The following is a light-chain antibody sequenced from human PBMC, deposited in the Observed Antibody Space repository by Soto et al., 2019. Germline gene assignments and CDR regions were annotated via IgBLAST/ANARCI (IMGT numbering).Light chain of an antibody. Sequence: QSALTQPASVSGSPGQSITISCTGTSSDVGGYNYVSWYQQHPGKAPKLMIYDVSNRPSGVSNRFSGSKSGNTASLTISGLQAEDEADYYCGSYTTSSTLVYVFGTGTKLTVL. CDR2: DVS. CDR3: GSYTTSSTLVYV. CDR1: SSDVGGYNY. V-gene: IGLV2-14*01. J-gene: IGLJ1*01.